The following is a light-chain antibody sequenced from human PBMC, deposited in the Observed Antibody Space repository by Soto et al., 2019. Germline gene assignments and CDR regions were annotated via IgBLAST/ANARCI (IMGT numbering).Light chain of an antibody. Sequence: EIVLTQSPGTLSLSPGERATLSCRASQSVSNNYLAWYQQKPGQAPRLLIYGASNRATGIPARFSGSGSGTEFTLTISSLQSEDFAVYYCQQYNNWPRTFGQRTKVDVK. J-gene: IGKJ1*01. CDR2: GAS. V-gene: IGKV3D-15*01. CDR1: QSVSNN. CDR3: QQYNNWPRT.